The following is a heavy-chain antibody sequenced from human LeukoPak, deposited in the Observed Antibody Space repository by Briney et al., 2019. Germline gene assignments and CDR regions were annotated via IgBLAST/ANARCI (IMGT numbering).Heavy chain of an antibody. D-gene: IGHD6-13*01. V-gene: IGHV4-39*07. J-gene: IGHJ6*02. CDR1: GGSISSSSSY. CDR3: ARDRGGSSSWYGMDV. Sequence: SETLSLTCSVSGGSISSSSSYWGWIRQPPGKGLEWIGSIYYSGSTDYNPPLKSRVTMSVDTSKDQFSLKLSSVTAADTAVYYCARDRGGSSSWYGMDVWGQGTTVTVSS. CDR2: IYYSGST.